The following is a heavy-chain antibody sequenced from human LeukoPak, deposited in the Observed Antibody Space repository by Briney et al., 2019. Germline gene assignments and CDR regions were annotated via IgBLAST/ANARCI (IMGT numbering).Heavy chain of an antibody. J-gene: IGHJ4*02. Sequence: ALVKVSCKASGYTFTGYYMHWVRQAPGQGLEWMGWINPNSGGTNYAQKFQGRVTMTRDTSISTAYMELSRLRSDDTAVYYCARVSSSSWYPDGYWGQGTLVTVSS. CDR3: ARVSSSSWYPDGY. CDR2: INPNSGGT. CDR1: GYTFTGYY. D-gene: IGHD6-13*01. V-gene: IGHV1-2*02.